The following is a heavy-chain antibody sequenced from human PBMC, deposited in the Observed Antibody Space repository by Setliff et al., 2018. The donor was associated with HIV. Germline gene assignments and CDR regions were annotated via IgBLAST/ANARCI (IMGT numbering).Heavy chain of an antibody. CDR3: TGWGSGWPQNY. CDR2: IGNKANSHIT. D-gene: IGHD6-19*01. V-gene: IGHV3-72*01. Sequence: PGGSLRLSCATSGLTFSNCGMHWVRQAPGKGLEWVGRIGNKANSHITEYAASVKDRFSISRDDSKNSLYLLMNNLKTEDTAVYHCTGWGSGWPQNYWGQGTLVTVSS. J-gene: IGHJ4*02. CDR1: GLTFSNCG.